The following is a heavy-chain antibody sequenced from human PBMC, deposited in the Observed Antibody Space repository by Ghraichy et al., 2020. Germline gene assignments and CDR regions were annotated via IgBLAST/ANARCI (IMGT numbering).Heavy chain of an antibody. Sequence: GESLNISCAASGFTISSYWMHWVRQVPGKGLVWVSRVNSDGSTINYADSVKGRFTISRDNVKNTLYLQMNSLRAEDTAVYYCASASLGRWYWGQGTLVTVSS. J-gene: IGHJ4*02. CDR2: VNSDGSTI. D-gene: IGHD3-16*01. CDR3: ASASLGRWY. V-gene: IGHV3-74*01. CDR1: GFTISSYW.